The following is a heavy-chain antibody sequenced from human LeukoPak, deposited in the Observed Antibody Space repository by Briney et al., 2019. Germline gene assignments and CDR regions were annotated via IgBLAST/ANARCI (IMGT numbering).Heavy chain of an antibody. D-gene: IGHD2-15*01. CDR1: GFTFSSYS. J-gene: IGHJ5*02. V-gene: IGHV3-21*01. CDR2: ISSSSYI. CDR3: ARDITVVAATPGENWLDP. Sequence: GGSLRLSCAASGFTFSSYSMNWVRQAPGKGLEWVSSISSSSYIYYADSVKGRFTISRDNAKNSLYLQMNSLRAEDTAVYYCARDITVVAATPGENWLDPWGQGTLVTVSS.